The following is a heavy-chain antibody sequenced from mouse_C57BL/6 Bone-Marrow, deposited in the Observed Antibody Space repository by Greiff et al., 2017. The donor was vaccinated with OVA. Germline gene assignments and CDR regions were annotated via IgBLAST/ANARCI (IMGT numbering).Heavy chain of an antibody. V-gene: IGHV1-69*01. CDR1: GYTFTSYW. J-gene: IGHJ4*01. CDR2: IDPSDSYT. CDR3: ARYDYDGVDY. Sequence: QVQLQQPGAELVMPGASVKLSCKASGYTFTSYWMHWVKQRPGQGLEWIGEIDPSDSYTNSNQKFKGKSTLTVDKSSSTAYMQLSSLTSEDSAVYYCARYDYDGVDYWGQGTSVTVSS. D-gene: IGHD2-4*01.